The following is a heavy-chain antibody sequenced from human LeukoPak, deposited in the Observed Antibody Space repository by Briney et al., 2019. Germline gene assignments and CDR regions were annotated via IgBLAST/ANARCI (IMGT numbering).Heavy chain of an antibody. CDR3: ARDRGYCSGGSCPLDY. J-gene: IGHJ4*02. D-gene: IGHD2-15*01. V-gene: IGHV3-30-3*01. Sequence: GESLRLSCAASGFTFTNYAIHWVRQAPGKGLEWVALISNDGSIKYYADSVKGRFTISRDNSKNTLYLQMNSLRAEDTAVYYCARDRGYCSGGSCPLDYWGQGTLVTVS. CDR1: GFTFTNYA. CDR2: ISNDGSIK.